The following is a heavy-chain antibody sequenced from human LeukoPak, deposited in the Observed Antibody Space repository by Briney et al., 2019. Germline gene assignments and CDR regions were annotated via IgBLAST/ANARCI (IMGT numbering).Heavy chain of an antibody. Sequence: GGSLRLSCAASGFAVSSNYMSWVRQAPEKGLEWVSVIYSGGSTYYADSVKGRFTISRDNSKNTLYLQMNSLRAKDTAVYYCARGYSRSFDYWGQGTLVTVSS. D-gene: IGHD6-13*01. V-gene: IGHV3-66*01. CDR1: GFAVSSNY. CDR3: ARGYSRSFDY. CDR2: IYSGGST. J-gene: IGHJ4*02.